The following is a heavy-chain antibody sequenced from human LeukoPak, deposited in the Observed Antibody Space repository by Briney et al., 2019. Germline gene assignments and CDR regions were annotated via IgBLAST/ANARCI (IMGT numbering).Heavy chain of an antibody. CDR1: GFSFSGYG. CDR2: IRYDGSEK. Sequence: GGSLRLSCVASGFSFSGYGMHWVRQAPGKGLEWVAFIRYDGSEKYYADSVKGRSIISRDNSKDTLFMEMNSLRREDTALYYCAKDWDVGGSYADSWGQGTLVTVSS. CDR3: AKDWDVGGSYADS. D-gene: IGHD1-26*01. J-gene: IGHJ4*02. V-gene: IGHV3-30*02.